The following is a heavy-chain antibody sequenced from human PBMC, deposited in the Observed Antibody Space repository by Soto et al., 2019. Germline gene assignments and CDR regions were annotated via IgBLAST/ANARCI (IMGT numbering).Heavy chain of an antibody. CDR2: IIPIFGTA. CDR3: ARVPGIVGALGYFDY. D-gene: IGHD1-26*01. Sequence: SVKVSCKASGGTFSSYAISWVRQAPGQGLEWMGGIIPIFGTANYAQKFQGRVTITADESTSTAYMELSSLRSEDTAVYYCARVPGIVGALGYFDYWGQGTLVTVS. CDR1: GGTFSSYA. V-gene: IGHV1-69*13. J-gene: IGHJ4*02.